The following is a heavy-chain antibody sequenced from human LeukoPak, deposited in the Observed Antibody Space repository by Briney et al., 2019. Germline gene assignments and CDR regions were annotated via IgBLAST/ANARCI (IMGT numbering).Heavy chain of an antibody. Sequence: SETLSLTCTVSGYSISSGYYWGWIRQPPGKGLEWIGSIYHSGSTYYNPSLKSRVTISVDTSKNQFSLKLSSVTAADTAVYYCARAAKLEYSSSHYFDYWGQGTLVTVSS. CDR1: GYSISSGYY. V-gene: IGHV4-38-2*02. CDR2: IYHSGST. CDR3: ARAAKLEYSSSHYFDY. D-gene: IGHD6-6*01. J-gene: IGHJ4*02.